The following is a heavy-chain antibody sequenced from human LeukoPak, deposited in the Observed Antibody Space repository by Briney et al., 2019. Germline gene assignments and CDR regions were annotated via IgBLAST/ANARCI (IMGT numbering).Heavy chain of an antibody. CDR2: IYYSGST. V-gene: IGHV4-59*08. CDR1: GGSISSYY. CDR3: ARSWDFWSGYYPAFDY. D-gene: IGHD3-3*01. Sequence: ASETLSLTCTVSGGSISSYYWSWIRQPPGKGLEWIGYIYYSGSTNYNPSLKSRVTISVDTSKNQFSLKLSSVTAADTAVYYCARSWDFWSGYYPAFDYWGQGTLVTVSS. J-gene: IGHJ4*02.